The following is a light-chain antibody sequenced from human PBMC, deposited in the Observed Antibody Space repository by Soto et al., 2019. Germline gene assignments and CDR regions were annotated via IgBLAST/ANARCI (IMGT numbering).Light chain of an antibody. CDR1: KLGDKY. Sequence: SYELTQPPSVSVSPGQTASITCSGDKLGDKYACWYQQKPGQSPVLVIYQDSKRPSGIPERFSGSNSGNTATLTISGTQAMDEADYYGQAWDSSTGVFGTGTTVTVL. J-gene: IGLJ1*01. CDR3: QAWDSSTGV. V-gene: IGLV3-1*01. CDR2: QDS.